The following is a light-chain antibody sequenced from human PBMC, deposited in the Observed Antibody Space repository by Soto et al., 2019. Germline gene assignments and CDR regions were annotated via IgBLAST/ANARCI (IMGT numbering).Light chain of an antibody. V-gene: IGKV3-11*01. CDR1: QSLSSS. Sequence: EIVLTQSPATLSLSPGERATLSCWASQSLSSSLDWYQQKPGQPPRLLVYDASNRATGIPARFSGSGSGTDFTLTISSLEPEDFAVYYCQQRSNWPRTFGQGTNVEIK. J-gene: IGKJ1*01. CDR2: DAS. CDR3: QQRSNWPRT.